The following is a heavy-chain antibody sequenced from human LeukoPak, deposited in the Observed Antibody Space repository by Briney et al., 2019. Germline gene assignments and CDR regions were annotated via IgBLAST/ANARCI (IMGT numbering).Heavy chain of an antibody. CDR1: GGTFSSYA. J-gene: IGHJ5*02. CDR3: ARGAVRFGELFRWFDP. D-gene: IGHD3-10*01. V-gene: IGHV1-69*01. CDR2: IIPIFGTA. Sequence: GSSVKVSCKASGGTFSSYAISWVRQAPGQGLEWMGGIIPIFGTANYAQKFQGRVTITADESTSTAYMELSSLRSEDTAMYYCARGAVRFGELFRWFDPWGQGTLVTVSS.